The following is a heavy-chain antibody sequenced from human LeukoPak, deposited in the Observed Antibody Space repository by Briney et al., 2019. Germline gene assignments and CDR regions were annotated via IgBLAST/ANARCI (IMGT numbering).Heavy chain of an antibody. CDR3: ARRHDSSGYYAHDAFDI. Sequence: GGSLKISCQGSGYSFTSYWMGWVRRMPGKGLEWMGIIYPGDSDTRYSPSFQGQVTISADKSISTAYLQWSSLKASDTAMYYCARRHDSSGYYAHDAFDIWGQGTMVTVSS. D-gene: IGHD3-22*01. V-gene: IGHV5-51*01. CDR2: IYPGDSDT. J-gene: IGHJ3*02. CDR1: GYSFTSYW.